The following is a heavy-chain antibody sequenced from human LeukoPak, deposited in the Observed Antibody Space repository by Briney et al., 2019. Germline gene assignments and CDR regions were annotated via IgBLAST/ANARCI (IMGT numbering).Heavy chain of an antibody. CDR3: ARGRYFDWLLYSWFDP. CDR1: GGSFSGYY. J-gene: IGHJ5*02. CDR2: INHSGST. D-gene: IGHD3-9*01. V-gene: IGHV4-34*01. Sequence: PSETLSLTCAVYGGSFSGYYWSWIRQPPGKGLEWIGEINHSGSTNYNPSLKSRVTISVDTSKNQFSLKLSSVTAADTAAYYCARGRYFDWLLYSWFDPWGQGTLVTVSS.